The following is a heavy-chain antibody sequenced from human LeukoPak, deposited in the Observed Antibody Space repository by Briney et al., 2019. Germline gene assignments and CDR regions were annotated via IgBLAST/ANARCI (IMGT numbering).Heavy chain of an antibody. Sequence: PRGSLRLSCAASGFTVSSNYMSWVRQAPGKGLEWVSVIYSSGSTYYADSVKGRFTISRDNSKNTLYLQMNSLRAEDTAVYYCASRPSSGWYNYWGQGTLVTVSS. CDR3: ASRPSSGWYNY. V-gene: IGHV3-53*01. D-gene: IGHD6-19*01. CDR2: IYSSGST. CDR1: GFTVSSNY. J-gene: IGHJ4*02.